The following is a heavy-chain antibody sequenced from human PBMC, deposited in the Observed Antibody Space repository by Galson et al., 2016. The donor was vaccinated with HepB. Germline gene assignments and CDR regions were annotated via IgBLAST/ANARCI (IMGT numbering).Heavy chain of an antibody. CDR1: GFTFGTYW. CDR3: TRGKTSFDD. V-gene: IGHV3-74*03. CDR2: VNSDRSIT. Sequence: SLRLSCAASGFTFGTYWMHWVRQAPGKGLVWVSGVNSDRSITTYADSVRGRFTISRDNAETTLYLQLNSLRVEDTAVYYCTRGKTSFDDWGQGTLVIVSS. J-gene: IGHJ4*02.